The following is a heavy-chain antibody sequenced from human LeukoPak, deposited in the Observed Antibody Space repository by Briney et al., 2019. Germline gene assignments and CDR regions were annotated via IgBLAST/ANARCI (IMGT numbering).Heavy chain of an antibody. D-gene: IGHD5-12*01. Sequence: SETLSLTCAVYGGSFSGYYWSWIRQPPGKGLEWIGEINHSGSTNYNPSLKSRVTISVDTSKNQSSLKLSSVTAADTAVYYCARYGYSGYVVWFDPWGQGTLVTVSS. V-gene: IGHV4-34*01. CDR2: INHSGST. CDR1: GGSFSGYY. CDR3: ARYGYSGYVVWFDP. J-gene: IGHJ5*02.